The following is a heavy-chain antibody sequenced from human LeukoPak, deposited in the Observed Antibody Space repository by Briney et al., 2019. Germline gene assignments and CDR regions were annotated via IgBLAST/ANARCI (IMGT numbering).Heavy chain of an antibody. J-gene: IGHJ3*02. CDR3: ARVKWVVKKMGNDAFDI. CDR2: INHSGST. CDR1: GGSFSGYY. D-gene: IGHD6-19*01. Sequence: PSETLSLTCAVSGGSFSGYYWSWLRQPPGKGLEWIGEINHSGSTNYNPSLKSRVTISVDTSKNQFSLKLSSVTAADTAVYYCARVKWVVKKMGNDAFDIWGQGTMVTVSS. V-gene: IGHV4-34*01.